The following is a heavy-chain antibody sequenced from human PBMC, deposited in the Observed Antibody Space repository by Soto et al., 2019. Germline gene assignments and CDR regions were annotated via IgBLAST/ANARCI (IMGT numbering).Heavy chain of an antibody. V-gene: IGHV3-9*01. D-gene: IGHD3-3*01. J-gene: IGHJ6*03. CDR3: VKDGRVLGQMPYYYMDG. CDR2: IHWNSADI. Sequence: EVPLVESGGGLVQPGRALKLSCAASGFTFDEYTMHWVRQAPGKGLEWVSGIHWNSADIGYADAVKGRFAISRDHAKNSLYRQMNSLRAEDTAFYYCVKDGRVLGQMPYYYMDGWGKGTTVTVSS. CDR1: GFTFDEYT.